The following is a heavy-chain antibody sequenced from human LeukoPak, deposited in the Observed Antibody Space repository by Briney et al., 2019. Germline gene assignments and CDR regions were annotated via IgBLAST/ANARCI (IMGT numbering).Heavy chain of an antibody. CDR2: ISYSGST. D-gene: IGHD3-22*01. CDR1: GGSISSGGHY. CDR3: ARGAFNYYDTIGYSNDAFDI. Sequence: SSQALSLTCTVSGGSISSGGHYWSWIRQHPGKGLEWIAYISYSGSTYYNPSLKSRLIISVDTSRNRFSLKLSSVTAADTAVYFCARGAFNYYDTIGYSNDAFDIWGQGTMVAVSS. V-gene: IGHV4-31*03. J-gene: IGHJ3*02.